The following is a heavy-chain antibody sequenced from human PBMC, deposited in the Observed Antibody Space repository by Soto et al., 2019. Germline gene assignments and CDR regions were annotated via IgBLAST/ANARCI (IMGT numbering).Heavy chain of an antibody. CDR1: GFTFSQFW. Sequence: EVQLVESGGGLVQPGGSLRLSCAASGFTFSQFWMTWVRQAPGKGLEWVANIRQDGSGKYYVDSVKGRLTISRENAKNSLFLQMNSLGVEDTAVYYCARVGVVVVAAASYDYYYYMDVWGKGTAVTVSS. J-gene: IGHJ6*03. D-gene: IGHD2-15*01. V-gene: IGHV3-7*01. CDR3: ARVGVVVVAAASYDYYYYMDV. CDR2: IRQDGSGK.